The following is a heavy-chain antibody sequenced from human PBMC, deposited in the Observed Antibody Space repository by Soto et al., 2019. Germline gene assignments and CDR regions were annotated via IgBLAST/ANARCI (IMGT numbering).Heavy chain of an antibody. Sequence: ASVKVSCKASGYIFTRYGVTWVRQAPGQGLEWMGWISAHNGKTNYAQKLQGRVTMTTDTSTLTGYMELRSLRSDDTAVYYCARWMSGSYSDWFDPWGQGTLVTVSS. D-gene: IGHD1-26*01. CDR2: ISAHNGKT. J-gene: IGHJ5*02. CDR1: GYIFTRYG. V-gene: IGHV1-18*04. CDR3: ARWMSGSYSDWFDP.